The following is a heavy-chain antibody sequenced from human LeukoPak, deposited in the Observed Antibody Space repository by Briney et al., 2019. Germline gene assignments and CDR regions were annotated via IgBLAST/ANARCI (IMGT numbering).Heavy chain of an antibody. J-gene: IGHJ4*02. CDR1: GFTFSTLA. CDR2: IGNSAGYT. D-gene: IGHD1-26*01. V-gene: IGHV3-23*01. CDR3: AKDEGWELKGYYLDY. Sequence: PGESLRLSCAASGFTFSTLAMSWVRQAPGKGLEWVSTIGNSAGYTYYADSVKGRFTISRDNSKNTLYLQMNSLRAGDTAVYYCAKDEGWELKGYYLDYWGQGILVTVSS.